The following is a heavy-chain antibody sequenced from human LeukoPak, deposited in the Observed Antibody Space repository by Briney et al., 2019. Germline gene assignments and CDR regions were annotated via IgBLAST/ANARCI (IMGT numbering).Heavy chain of an antibody. CDR1: GGSISSSNW. CDR3: ARQRADRIFGVVMGFGLDY. Sequence: SETLSLTCAVSGGSISSSNWWSWVRQPPGKGLEWIGEIYHSGSTNYNPSLKSRVTISVDKSKNQFSLKLSSVTAADTAVYYCARQRADRIFGVVMGFGLDYWGRGTLVTVSS. D-gene: IGHD3-3*02. V-gene: IGHV4-4*02. J-gene: IGHJ4*02. CDR2: IYHSGST.